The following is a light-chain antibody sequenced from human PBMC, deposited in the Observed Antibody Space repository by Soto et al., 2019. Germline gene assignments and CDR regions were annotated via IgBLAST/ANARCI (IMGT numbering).Light chain of an antibody. CDR2: GAS. CDR1: QSVDSSY. CDR3: QHFGSSRGT. J-gene: IGKJ1*01. Sequence: EILFTQSPGTLSLSPGERATLPCRASQSVDSSYLAWYHQRTGQAPRLLIYGASSRDTGIPDRFSGSGSGTDCTLTISRLEPEDFEVYYCQHFGSSRGTFGQGTKVDIK. V-gene: IGKV3-20*01.